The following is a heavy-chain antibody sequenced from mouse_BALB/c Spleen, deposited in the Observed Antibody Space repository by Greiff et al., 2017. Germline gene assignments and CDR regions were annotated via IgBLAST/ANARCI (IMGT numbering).Heavy chain of an antibody. CDR2: ISSGGST. J-gene: IGHJ2*01. CDR3: ARGQNWDY. CDR1: GFTFSSYA. D-gene: IGHD4-1*01. V-gene: IGHV5-6-5*01. Sequence: DVQLVESGGGLVKPGGSLKLSCAASGFTFSSYAMSWVRQTPEKRLEWVASISSGGSTYYPDSVKGRFTISRDNARNILYLQMSSLRSEDTAMYYCARGQNWDYWGQGTTLTVSS.